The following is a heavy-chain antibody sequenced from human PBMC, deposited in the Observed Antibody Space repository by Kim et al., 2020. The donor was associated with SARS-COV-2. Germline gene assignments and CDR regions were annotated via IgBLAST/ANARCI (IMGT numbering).Heavy chain of an antibody. J-gene: IGHJ4*01. Sequence: GGSLRLSCAASGLPFSDYAMSWVRQAPGKGLEWVSTISGTGDSTFYADSVKGRFTISRDNSKNSLFLQMNSLRADATAVYYGAKDPSTGGYYYGGGYWG. CDR2: ISGTGDST. V-gene: IGHV3-23*01. CDR1: GLPFSDYA. CDR3: AKDPSTGGYYYGGGY. D-gene: IGHD3-22*01.